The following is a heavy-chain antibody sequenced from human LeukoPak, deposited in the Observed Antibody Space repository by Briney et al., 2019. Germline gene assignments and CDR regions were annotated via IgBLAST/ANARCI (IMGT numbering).Heavy chain of an antibody. Sequence: SETLSLTCTVSGGSISSYYWSWIRQPPGKGLEWIGYIYYRGSTNYNPSLKSRVTISVDTSKNQFSLKLSSVTAADTAVYYCARLIVVVPAADGRGFDPWGQGTLVTVSS. CDR3: ARLIVVVPAADGRGFDP. CDR2: IYYRGST. J-gene: IGHJ5*02. CDR1: GGSISSYY. V-gene: IGHV4-59*01. D-gene: IGHD2-2*01.